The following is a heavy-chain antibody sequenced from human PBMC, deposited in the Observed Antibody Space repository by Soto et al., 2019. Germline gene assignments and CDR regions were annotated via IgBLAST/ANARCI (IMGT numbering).Heavy chain of an antibody. Sequence: PGGSLRLSCAASGFTFSSYSMNWVRQAPGKGLEWVSYISSSSSTIYYADSVKGRFTISRDNAKNSLYLQMNSLRAEDTAVYYCAIRSSSWQYWGQGTLVTVSS. CDR1: GFTFSSYS. CDR3: AIRSSSWQY. CDR2: ISSSSSTI. J-gene: IGHJ4*02. D-gene: IGHD6-13*01. V-gene: IGHV3-48*01.